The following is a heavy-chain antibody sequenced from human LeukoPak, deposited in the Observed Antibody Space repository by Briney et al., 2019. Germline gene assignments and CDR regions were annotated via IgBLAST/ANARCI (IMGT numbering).Heavy chain of an antibody. D-gene: IGHD3-10*01. Sequence: ASVKVSCKVSGYTLTELSMHWVRQAPGKGLEWIGGFDPEDGETIYAQKFQGRVTMTEDTSTDTAYMELSRLRSEDTAVYYCASIVPGVIIALNYWGQGTLVTVSS. V-gene: IGHV1-24*01. CDR2: FDPEDGET. CDR1: GYTLTELS. J-gene: IGHJ4*01. CDR3: ASIVPGVIIALNY.